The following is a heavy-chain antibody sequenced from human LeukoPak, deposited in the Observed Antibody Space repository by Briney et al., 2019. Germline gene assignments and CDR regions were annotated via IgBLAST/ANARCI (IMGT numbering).Heavy chain of an antibody. CDR3: ARDQFSIFVVAFDV. CDR1: GFTFSSYS. Sequence: QPGRSLRLSCAASGFTFSSYSMNWVRQAPGKGLEWVSYISSSSSTIYYADSVKGRFTISRDNAKNSLYLQMNSLRAEDTAVYYCARDQFSIFVVAFDVWGQGTMVTVSS. J-gene: IGHJ3*01. D-gene: IGHD6-6*01. V-gene: IGHV3-48*01. CDR2: ISSSSSTI.